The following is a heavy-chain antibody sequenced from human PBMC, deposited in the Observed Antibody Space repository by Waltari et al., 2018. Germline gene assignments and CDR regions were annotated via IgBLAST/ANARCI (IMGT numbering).Heavy chain of an antibody. Sequence: EVQLVESGGGLVQPGWSLRLSCAASGFMFSAFSMNWVRQAPGKWLEWLSYISFSSTTISYADSVKGRFTISRDNAKNSLYLQMNSLRAEDTAVYYCARDLDKYGHGTPNDYWGQGTLVTVSS. CDR2: ISFSSTTI. D-gene: IGHD4-17*01. CDR1: GFMFSAFS. V-gene: IGHV3-48*04. CDR3: ARDLDKYGHGTPNDY. J-gene: IGHJ4*02.